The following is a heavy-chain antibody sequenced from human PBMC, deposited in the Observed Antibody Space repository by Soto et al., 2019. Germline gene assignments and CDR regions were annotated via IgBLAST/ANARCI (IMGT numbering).Heavy chain of an antibody. J-gene: IGHJ5*02. Sequence: PSETLSLTCTVSGGSITNNYWSWIRQSPGKGLEWIGCSYYSGSTSYNPSLRSRVTISIDTSKTQFSLRLRSVTAAETAVYYCARSQTWNNLFDTWGQGSLVTVSS. CDR3: ARSQTWNNLFDT. CDR1: GGSITNNY. D-gene: IGHD1-1*01. CDR2: SYYSGST. V-gene: IGHV4-59*01.